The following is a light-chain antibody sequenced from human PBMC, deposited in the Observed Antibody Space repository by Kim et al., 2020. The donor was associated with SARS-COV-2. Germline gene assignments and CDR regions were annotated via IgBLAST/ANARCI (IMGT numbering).Light chain of an antibody. J-gene: IGLJ1*01. CDR3: HCRDSSGDHV. CDR2: GEK. V-gene: IGLV3-19*01. Sequence: VALGKTVRITCQGDSLRRSFPNWYHQRPGHAPLLVIYGEKKRPSGIPDRFSGSRWGDTASLTITGAQAEDEGDYFCHCRDSSGDHVFGSGTKVTVL. CDR1: SLRRSF.